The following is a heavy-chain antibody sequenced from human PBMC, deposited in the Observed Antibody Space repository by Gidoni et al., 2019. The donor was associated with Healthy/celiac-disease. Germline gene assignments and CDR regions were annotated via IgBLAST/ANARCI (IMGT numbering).Heavy chain of an antibody. CDR3: AKETIWFGELREGGGMDV. J-gene: IGHJ6*02. V-gene: IGHV3-9*01. CDR1: GFTFADYA. Sequence: EVQLVESGGGLVQPGRSLRLSCAASGFTFADYAMHWVRQAPGKGLEWVSGISWNSGSIGYADSVKGRFTISRDNAKNSLYLQMNSLRAEDTALYYCAKETIWFGELREGGGMDVWGQGTTVTVSS. CDR2: ISWNSGSI. D-gene: IGHD3-10*01.